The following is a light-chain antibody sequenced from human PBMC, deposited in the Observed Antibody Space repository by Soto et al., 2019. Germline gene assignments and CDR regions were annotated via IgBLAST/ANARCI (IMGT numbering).Light chain of an antibody. V-gene: IGKV3-20*01. CDR1: QSVSNNY. CDR3: QQYGSSGT. J-gene: IGKJ1*01. Sequence: EIVMTQSPGTLSVALGGRATLSYRASQSVSNNYLAWYQQQPGQAPRLLIYGASNRATGIPDRFSGSGSGTDFTLTISRLEPEDFAVYYCQQYGSSGTFGQGTKVDIK. CDR2: GAS.